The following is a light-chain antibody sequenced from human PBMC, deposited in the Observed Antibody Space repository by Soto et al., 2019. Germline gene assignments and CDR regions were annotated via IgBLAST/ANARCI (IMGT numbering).Light chain of an antibody. CDR2: DTS. CDR1: QTISSF. CDR3: QQRTNRPF. J-gene: IGKJ2*01. Sequence: EIVLTQSPATLSLSPGERATLSCRASQTISSFLAWYQQKPGQAPRLLIYDTSNRATGVPARFSGSRSGTDFPLTISSLEPEDFAVYYCQQRTNRPFFGQGTKLEIK. V-gene: IGKV3-11*01.